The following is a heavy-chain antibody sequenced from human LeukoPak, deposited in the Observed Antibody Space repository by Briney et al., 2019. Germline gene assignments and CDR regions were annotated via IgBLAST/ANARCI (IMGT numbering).Heavy chain of an antibody. D-gene: IGHD3-3*01. CDR1: GGSISSHY. CDR2: IYYSGST. Sequence: SETLSLTCTVSGGSISSHYWSWTRQPPGKGLKWIGYIYYSGSTKYNPSLKSRVTISVDRSKNQFSLKLSSVTAADTAVYYCARQRFLEWYFDYWGQGTLVTVSS. CDR3: ARQRFLEWYFDY. J-gene: IGHJ4*02. V-gene: IGHV4-59*08.